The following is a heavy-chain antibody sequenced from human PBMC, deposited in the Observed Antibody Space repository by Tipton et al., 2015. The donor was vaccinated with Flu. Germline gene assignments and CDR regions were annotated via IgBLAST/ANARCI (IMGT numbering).Heavy chain of an antibody. CDR1: GGSISSGGEY. CDR3: ARGYDILTDGGGYFDY. D-gene: IGHD3-9*01. J-gene: IGHJ4*02. Sequence: TLSLTCSVSGGSISSGGEYWTWIRQHPGKGLEWIASIYYSGGTYYNPSLESRVAMSVDTSKNQFSLRLTSVTAADTAVYYCARGYDILTDGGGYFDYWGQGTLVTVSS. V-gene: IGHV4-31*03. CDR2: IYYSGGT.